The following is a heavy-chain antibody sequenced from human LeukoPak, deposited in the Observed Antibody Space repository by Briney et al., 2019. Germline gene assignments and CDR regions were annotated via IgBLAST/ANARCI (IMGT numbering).Heavy chain of an antibody. CDR2: ISSSGSTI. D-gene: IGHD4-17*01. CDR3: ARNGHDYGDYAYLGY. CDR1: GFTFSSYE. V-gene: IGHV3-48*03. Sequence: GGSLRLSCAASGFTFSSYEMNWVRQAPGKGLEWVSYISSSGSTIYYADSVKGRFTISRDNAKNSLYLQMNSLRAEDTAVYYCARNGHDYGDYAYLGYWGQGTLVTVSS. J-gene: IGHJ4*02.